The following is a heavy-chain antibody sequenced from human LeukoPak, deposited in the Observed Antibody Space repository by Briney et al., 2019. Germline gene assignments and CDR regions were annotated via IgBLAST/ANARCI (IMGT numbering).Heavy chain of an antibody. Sequence: GGSLRLSCAASGFTFSNYWMHWVRQAPGKGLVWVSRINSDGRSTNYADSVKGRFTISRDNAKNTLYLQMNSLRAEDTAVYYCARHYGSGSPNDYWGQGTLVTVSS. CDR2: INSDGRST. CDR1: GFTFSNYW. CDR3: ARHYGSGSPNDY. J-gene: IGHJ4*02. D-gene: IGHD3-10*01. V-gene: IGHV3-74*01.